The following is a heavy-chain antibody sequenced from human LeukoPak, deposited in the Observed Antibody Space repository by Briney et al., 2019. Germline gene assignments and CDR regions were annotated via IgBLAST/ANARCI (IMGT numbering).Heavy chain of an antibody. CDR2: ISSSGSTI. CDR3: ARQARKRTTMVRGPYYFDY. J-gene: IGHJ4*02. V-gene: IGHV3-48*03. D-gene: IGHD3-10*01. Sequence: GGSLRLSCAASGITLSSYEMNWVRQAPGKGLEWVTYISSSGSTIYYADSVKGRFTISRDNAKNSLYLQMNSLRAEDTAVYYCARQARKRTTMVRGPYYFDYWGQGPLVTVSS. CDR1: GITLSSYE.